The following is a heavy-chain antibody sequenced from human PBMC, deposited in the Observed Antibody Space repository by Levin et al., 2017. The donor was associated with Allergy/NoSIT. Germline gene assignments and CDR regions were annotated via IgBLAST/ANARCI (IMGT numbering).Heavy chain of an antibody. CDR1: GFTFSSYG. D-gene: IGHD6-19*01. CDR2: ILSDGRKK. Sequence: GESLKISCAASGFTFSSYGMHWVRQAPGKGLEWVAVILSDGRKKFYADPVKGRFTISRDNSKNTLDLQMNSLRAEDTAVYYCAKDVYGSGWYPLGNDAFEMWGQGTKVSVSS. V-gene: IGHV3-30*18. J-gene: IGHJ3*02. CDR3: AKDVYGSGWYPLGNDAFEM.